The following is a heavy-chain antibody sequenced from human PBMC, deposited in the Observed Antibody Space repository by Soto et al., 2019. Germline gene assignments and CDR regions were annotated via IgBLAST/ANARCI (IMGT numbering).Heavy chain of an antibody. CDR3: ARDLDYDSSGYGAAFDY. Sequence: PGGSLRLSWAASGFTFSSYGMHWFRQAPGKGLEWVAVIWYDGSNKYYADSVKGRFTISRDNSKNTLYLQMNSLRAEDTAVYYCARDLDYDSSGYGAAFDYWGQGTLVTVSS. CDR1: GFTFSSYG. J-gene: IGHJ4*02. V-gene: IGHV3-33*01. D-gene: IGHD3-22*01. CDR2: IWYDGSNK.